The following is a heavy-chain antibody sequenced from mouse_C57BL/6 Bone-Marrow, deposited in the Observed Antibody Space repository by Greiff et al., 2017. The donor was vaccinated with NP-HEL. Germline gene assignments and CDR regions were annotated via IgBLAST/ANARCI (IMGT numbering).Heavy chain of an antibody. J-gene: IGHJ1*03. CDR1: GYTFTSYW. V-gene: IGHV1-7*01. D-gene: IGHD4-1*01. Sequence: QVQLQQSGAELAKPGASVKLSCKASGYTFTSYWMHWVKQRPGQGLEWIGYINPSSGYTKYNQKFKDKATLTADKSSSTAYMQLSSLTCEDSAVYYCARRDWDVGWYFDVWGTGTTVTVSS. CDR3: ARRDWDVGWYFDV. CDR2: INPSSGYT.